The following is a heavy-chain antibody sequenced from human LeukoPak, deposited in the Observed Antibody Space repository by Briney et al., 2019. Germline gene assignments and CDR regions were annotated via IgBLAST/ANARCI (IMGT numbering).Heavy chain of an antibody. J-gene: IGHJ4*02. CDR3: ARGGVTRGPYYFDC. D-gene: IGHD2-21*02. V-gene: IGHV3-74*01. Sequence: PGGSLRLSCAASAFTFSNYWMHWVRQAPGKGLVWVSRINSDESSASYADSVKGRFTISRDNAKNTLYLQMNSLKAEDTAVYYCARGGVTRGPYYFDCWGQGTLATVSS. CDR1: AFTFSNYW. CDR2: INSDESSA.